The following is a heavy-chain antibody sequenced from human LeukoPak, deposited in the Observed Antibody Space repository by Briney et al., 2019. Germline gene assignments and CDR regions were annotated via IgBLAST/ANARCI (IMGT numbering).Heavy chain of an antibody. CDR3: ARHIWGQKVLSTARTWFDP. CDR1: GGSISSSSYY. Sequence: PSETLSLTCTVSGGSISSSSYYWGWIRQPPGKGLEWIGSIYYSGSTYYNPSLKSRVTISVDTSKNQFSLKLSSVTAADTAVYYCARHIWGQKVLSTARTWFDPWGQGTLVTVSS. V-gene: IGHV4-39*01. J-gene: IGHJ5*02. CDR2: IYYSGST. D-gene: IGHD1-7*01.